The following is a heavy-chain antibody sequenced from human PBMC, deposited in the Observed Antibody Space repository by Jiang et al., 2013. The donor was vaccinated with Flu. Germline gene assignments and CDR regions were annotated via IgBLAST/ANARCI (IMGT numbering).Heavy chain of an antibody. Sequence: VQLLESGGDLVQPGGSLKVSCVASGFSFSSSAIHWVRQAPGKGLEWVGHIGNKVNNYATAYSASVEDRFTISRDDSKNMAFLQMHSLTTEDTAVYYCTTQEDRGDDCYSCEYYFDSWGQGTLVTVSS. J-gene: IGHJ4*02. D-gene: IGHD2-21*02. V-gene: IGHV3-73*01. CDR2: IGNKVNNYAT. CDR3: TTQEDRGDDCYSCEYYFDS. CDR1: GFSFSSSA.